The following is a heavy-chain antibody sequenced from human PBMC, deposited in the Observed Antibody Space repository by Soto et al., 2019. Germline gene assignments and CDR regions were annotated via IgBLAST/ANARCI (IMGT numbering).Heavy chain of an antibody. V-gene: IGHV1-2*02. CDR2: INPNSGGT. CDR3: ARAAFRDGPYYDFWSGYHSMDV. D-gene: IGHD3-3*01. Sequence: ASVKVSCKASGYTFTGYYMHWVRQAPGQGLEWMGWINPNSGGTNYAQKFQGRVTTTRDTSISTAYMELSRLRSDDTAVYYCARAAFRDGPYYDFWSGYHSMDVWGQGTTVTVSS. J-gene: IGHJ6*02. CDR1: GYTFTGYY.